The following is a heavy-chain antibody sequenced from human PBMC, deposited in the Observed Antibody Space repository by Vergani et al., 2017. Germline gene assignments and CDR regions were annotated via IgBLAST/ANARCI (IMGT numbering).Heavy chain of an antibody. CDR3: ARQSRDVFCTNGVCPLGY. Sequence: QVQLVESGGGVVQPGGSLRLSCGASGFTFSNYGMHWVRQAPGKGLEWVTFIRYDGSNTYYADSVKGRFTTSRDNAKNSLHLQMNNLRAEDTAVYYCARQSRDVFCTNGVCPLGYWGQGALVTVSS. V-gene: IGHV3-30*02. D-gene: IGHD2-8*01. J-gene: IGHJ4*02. CDR1: GFTFSNYG. CDR2: IRYDGSNT.